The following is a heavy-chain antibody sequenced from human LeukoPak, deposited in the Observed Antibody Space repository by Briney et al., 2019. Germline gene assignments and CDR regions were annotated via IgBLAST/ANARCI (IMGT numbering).Heavy chain of an antibody. CDR1: GGSISGYY. J-gene: IGHJ3*02. CDR2: IYYSGSS. Sequence: SETLSLTCTVSGGSISGYYWSWIRQSPGKGLEWIGYIYYSGSSSYNPSLKSRVTISVDTSKNQFSLRLNSVTAADTAVYYCARVPVGDAFDIWGQGTMVTVSS. D-gene: IGHD3-16*01. V-gene: IGHV4-59*01. CDR3: ARVPVGDAFDI.